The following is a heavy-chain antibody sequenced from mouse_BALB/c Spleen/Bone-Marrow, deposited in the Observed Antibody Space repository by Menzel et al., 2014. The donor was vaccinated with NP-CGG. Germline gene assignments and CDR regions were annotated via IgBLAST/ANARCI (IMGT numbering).Heavy chain of an antibody. CDR2: IDPANGNT. J-gene: IGHJ3*01. V-gene: IGHV14-3*02. D-gene: IGHD1-1*01. CDR3: ASYYYGRSSFAC. Sequence: EVQRVESGAELVKLGASVKLSCTASGFNIKDTYIHWVKQRPEQGLEWIGRIDPANGNTKYDPKFQGKATITTDTSSNTAYLQLSSLTSEDTAVYYCASYYYGRSSFACWGQGTLVTVSA. CDR1: GFNIKDTY.